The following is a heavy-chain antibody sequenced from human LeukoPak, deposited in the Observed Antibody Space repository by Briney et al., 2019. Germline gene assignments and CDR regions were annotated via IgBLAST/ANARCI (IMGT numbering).Heavy chain of an antibody. Sequence: ASVKVSCTASGYSFSGYYMHWVRQAPGQGLEWMGWMNPKSGATNYAQNFQGRATMTRDTSTSTAYMELKRLSSDDTAVYYCARADFIVMGPAEGDGLDVWGQGTTVTVSS. CDR3: ARADFIVMGPAEGDGLDV. CDR2: MNPKSGAT. V-gene: IGHV1-2*02. D-gene: IGHD2-2*01. J-gene: IGHJ6*02. CDR1: GYSFSGYY.